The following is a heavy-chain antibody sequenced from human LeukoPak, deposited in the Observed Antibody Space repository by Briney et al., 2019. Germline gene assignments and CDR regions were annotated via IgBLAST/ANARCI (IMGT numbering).Heavy chain of an antibody. J-gene: IGHJ6*03. CDR2: ISGGSA. V-gene: IGHV3-23*01. D-gene: IGHD3-3*01. CDR3: AKDRSSRYDFWSGSFSHYYYYSMDV. CDR1: GFTFSSYA. Sequence: GGSLRLSCAASGFTFSSYAMSWVRQAPGKGLEWVSAISGGSADYAGSVKGRFSISIDNSKNTLYLQMNSLRAEDTAVYYCAKDRSSRYDFWSGSFSHYYYYSMDVWGKGTTVTVSS.